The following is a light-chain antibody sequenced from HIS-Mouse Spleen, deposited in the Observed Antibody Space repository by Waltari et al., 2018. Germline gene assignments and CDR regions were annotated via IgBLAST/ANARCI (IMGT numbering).Light chain of an antibody. CDR2: EGS. CDR3: CSYAGSSTVV. J-gene: IGLJ2*01. V-gene: IGLV2-23*01. CDR1: SSDVGSYNL. Sequence: QSALTQPASVSGSPGQSITISCTGTSSDVGSYNLVSWYQQHPGKAPKLVIYEGSKRPSGVSHRFSGSKSGNTASLTISGLQAEDEADYYCCSYAGSSTVVFGGGTKLTVL.